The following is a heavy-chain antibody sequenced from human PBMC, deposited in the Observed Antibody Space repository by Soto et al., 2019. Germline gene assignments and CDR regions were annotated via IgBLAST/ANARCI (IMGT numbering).Heavy chain of an antibody. Sequence: GGSLRLSCAASGFTVSSNYMSWVRQAPGKGLEWVSVIYSGGSTYYADSVKGRFTISRDNSKNTLYLQMNSLRAEDTAVYYCARDDSSGYYYFDYWGQGXLVTVYS. V-gene: IGHV3-53*01. CDR2: IYSGGST. J-gene: IGHJ4*02. D-gene: IGHD3-22*01. CDR3: ARDDSSGYYYFDY. CDR1: GFTVSSNY.